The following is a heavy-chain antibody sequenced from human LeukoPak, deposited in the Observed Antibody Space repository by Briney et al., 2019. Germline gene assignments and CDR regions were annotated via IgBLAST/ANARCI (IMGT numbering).Heavy chain of an antibody. V-gene: IGHV4-59*12. D-gene: IGHD3-10*01. CDR1: GDSISSYY. Sequence: PSETLSLTCTVSGDSISSYYWSWIRQPPGKGLEWIGYIYSSGTTNYNPSLKSRVTISLDTSRNQFSLKLTSVTAADTAVYYCAKSNGYGLVDIWGQGTMVTVSS. CDR3: AKSNGYGLVDI. J-gene: IGHJ3*02. CDR2: IYSSGTT.